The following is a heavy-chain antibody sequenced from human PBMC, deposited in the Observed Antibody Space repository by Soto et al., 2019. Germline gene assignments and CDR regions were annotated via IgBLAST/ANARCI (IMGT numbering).Heavy chain of an antibody. CDR2: MYYSGST. CDR3: AIYMVTTETLFDY. V-gene: IGHV4-39*01. D-gene: IGHD5-18*01. CDR1: GGSINSSSYY. J-gene: IGHJ4*02. Sequence: SETLSLTCTVSGGSINSSSYYWGWIRQPPGKGLEWIGSMYYSGSTYYNPSLKSRVTISVDTSKNQFSQKLSSVTAADTAVYYCAIYMVTTETLFDYWGQGTLVTVSS.